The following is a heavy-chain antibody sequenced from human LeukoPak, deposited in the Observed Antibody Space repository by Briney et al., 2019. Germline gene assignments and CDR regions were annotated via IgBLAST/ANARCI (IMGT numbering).Heavy chain of an antibody. CDR1: GGSISTSNYY. Sequence: SETLSLTCTVSGGSISTSNYYWGWIRQPPGKGLEWIGSIYYSGSTYYNPSLKSRVTISVDKSKNQFSLKLSSVTAADTAVYYCARDYRYSYGRYYYYYYMDVWGKGTTVTVSS. D-gene: IGHD5-18*01. CDR2: IYYSGST. CDR3: ARDYRYSYGRYYYYYYMDV. V-gene: IGHV4-39*07. J-gene: IGHJ6*03.